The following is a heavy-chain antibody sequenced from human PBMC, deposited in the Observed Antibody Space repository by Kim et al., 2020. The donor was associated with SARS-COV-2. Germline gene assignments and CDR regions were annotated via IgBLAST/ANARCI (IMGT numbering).Heavy chain of an antibody. J-gene: IGHJ5*02. D-gene: IGHD2-15*01. CDR2: T. V-gene: IGHV4-4*07. Sequence: TNYTPSLLSRVTMSVDTSKNQFSLKLSSVTAADTAVYYCARELLHNWFDPWGQGTLVTVSS. CDR3: ARELLHNWFDP.